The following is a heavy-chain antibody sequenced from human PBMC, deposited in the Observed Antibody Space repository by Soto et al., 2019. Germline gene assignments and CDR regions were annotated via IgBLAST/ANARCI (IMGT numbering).Heavy chain of an antibody. CDR1: GFTFISYG. CDR2: IWYDGSNK. D-gene: IGHD3-22*01. V-gene: IGHV3-33*01. CDR3: ARDPGESYYDSSGYQDDAFDI. J-gene: IGHJ3*02. Sequence: GGSLRLSCAASGFTFISYGMHWVRQAPGKGLEWVAVIWYDGSNKYYADSVKGRFTISRDNSKNTLYLQMNSLRAEDTAVYYCARDPGESYYDSSGYQDDAFDIWGQGTMVTVSS.